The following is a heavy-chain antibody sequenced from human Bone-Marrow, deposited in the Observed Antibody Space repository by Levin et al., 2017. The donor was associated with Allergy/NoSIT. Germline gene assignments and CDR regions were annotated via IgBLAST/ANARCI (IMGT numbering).Heavy chain of an antibody. V-gene: IGHV4-34*01. Sequence: SCAVYGGSVSGYYWTWIRQPPGKGLEWIGEINPGGTTYYNPSLKSRLTISLDTSKNQISLKLTSVTAADTAVYYCARIYFYQYYLDVWGEGTTVNISS. CDR1: GGSVSGYY. CDR2: INPGGTT. J-gene: IGHJ6*03. CDR3: ARIYFYQYYLDV.